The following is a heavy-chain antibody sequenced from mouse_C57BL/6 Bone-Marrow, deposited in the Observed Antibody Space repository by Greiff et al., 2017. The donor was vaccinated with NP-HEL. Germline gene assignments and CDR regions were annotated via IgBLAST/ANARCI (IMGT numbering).Heavy chain of an antibody. CDR3: ANLLGGAMDY. V-gene: IGHV1-82*01. J-gene: IGHJ4*01. CDR1: GYAFSSSW. Sequence: QVQLKQSGPELVKPGASVKISCKASGYAFSSSWMNWVKQRPGKGLEWIGRIYPGDGATNYNGKFKGKATLTADKSSSTAYMQLSSLTSEDSAVYYCANLLGGAMDYWGQGTSVTVSS. CDR2: IYPGDGAT. D-gene: IGHD2-1*01.